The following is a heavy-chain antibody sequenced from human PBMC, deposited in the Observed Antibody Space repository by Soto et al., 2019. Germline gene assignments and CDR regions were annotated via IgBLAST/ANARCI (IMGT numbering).Heavy chain of an antibody. Sequence: GGSVRLSCAASGFTFSTYGMYWVRHAPGKGLEWVAAISSDGSNKNYADSVEGRFSIPRDNSKNTLYLQMNSLRAEDTAVYYCAKGSYSGIYSDFDYWGQGTLVTVSS. CDR1: GFTFSTYG. V-gene: IGHV3-30*18. CDR3: AKGSYSGIYSDFDY. CDR2: ISSDGSNK. J-gene: IGHJ4*02. D-gene: IGHD1-26*01.